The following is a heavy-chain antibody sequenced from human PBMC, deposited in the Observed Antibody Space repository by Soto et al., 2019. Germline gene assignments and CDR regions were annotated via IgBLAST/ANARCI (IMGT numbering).Heavy chain of an antibody. CDR2: IIPISGTA. J-gene: IGHJ6*02. CDR1: GGTFSSYA. V-gene: IGHV1-69*01. CDR3: ARSQGSSTSLEIYYYYYYGMDV. D-gene: IGHD2-2*01. Sequence: QVQLVQSGAEVKKPGSSVKVSCKASGGTFSSYAISWVRQAPGQGLEWMGGIIPISGTANYAQKFQGRVTITADESTSTAYMELSSLRDEDTAVYYCARSQGSSTSLEIYYYYYYGMDVWGQGTTVPVSS.